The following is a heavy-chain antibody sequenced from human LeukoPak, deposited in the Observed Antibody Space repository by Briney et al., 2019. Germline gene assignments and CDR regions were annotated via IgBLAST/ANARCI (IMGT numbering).Heavy chain of an antibody. J-gene: IGHJ4*02. Sequence: ASVKVSCKASGYTFTSYGISWVRQAPGQGLEWMGWISAYNGNTNYAQKLQGRVTMTTDTSTSTAYMELRSVRSDDTAVYYCAREIFYYDSSGYSRFDYWGQGTLVTVSS. V-gene: IGHV1-18*01. CDR2: ISAYNGNT. D-gene: IGHD3-22*01. CDR1: GYTFTSYG. CDR3: AREIFYYDSSGYSRFDY.